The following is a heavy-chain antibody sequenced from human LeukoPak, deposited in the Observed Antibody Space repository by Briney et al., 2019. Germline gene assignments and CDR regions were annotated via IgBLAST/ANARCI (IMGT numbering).Heavy chain of an antibody. V-gene: IGHV3-7*03. J-gene: IGHJ6*02. Sequence: GGSLRLSCAASGFTFSSYWMNWARRAPGKGLEWVASINHNGNVNYYVDSGKGRFTISRDNAKNSLYLQMSNLRAEDTAVYFCARGGGLDVWGQGATVTVSS. CDR2: INHNGNVN. CDR3: ARGGGLDV. D-gene: IGHD3-16*01. CDR1: GFTFSSYW.